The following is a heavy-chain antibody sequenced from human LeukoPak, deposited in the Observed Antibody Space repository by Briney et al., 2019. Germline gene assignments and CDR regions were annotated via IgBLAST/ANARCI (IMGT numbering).Heavy chain of an antibody. CDR3: ARRAAAGDYYYYYYMDV. D-gene: IGHD6-13*01. J-gene: IGHJ6*03. CDR2: IYYSGST. CDR1: GGSISSYY. V-gene: IGHV4-59*08. Sequence: NPSETLSLTCTVSGGSISSYYWSWIRQPPGKGLEWIGYIYYSGSTNYNPSLKSRVTISVDTSKNQFSLKLSSVTAADTAVYYCARRAAAGDYYYYYYMDVWGKGTTVTVSS.